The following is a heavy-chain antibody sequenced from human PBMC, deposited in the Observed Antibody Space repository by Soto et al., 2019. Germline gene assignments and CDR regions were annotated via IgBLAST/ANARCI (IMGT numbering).Heavy chain of an antibody. J-gene: IGHJ4*02. CDR2: IIPIFGTA. Sequence: ASVKVSCKASGGTFSSYAISWVRQAPGQGLEWMGGIIPIFGTANYAQKFQGRVTITADESTSTAYMELSSLRSEDTAVYYCAREGTSGYDLYFDYWGQGTLVTVSS. CDR1: GGTFSSYA. D-gene: IGHD5-12*01. CDR3: AREGTSGYDLYFDY. V-gene: IGHV1-69*13.